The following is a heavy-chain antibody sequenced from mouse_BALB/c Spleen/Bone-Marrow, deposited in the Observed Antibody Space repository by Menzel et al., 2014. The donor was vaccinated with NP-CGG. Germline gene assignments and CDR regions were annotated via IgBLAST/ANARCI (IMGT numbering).Heavy chain of an antibody. CDR3: ARDGDYRYAWFSY. V-gene: IGHV5-4*02. Sequence: EVKLMESGGRLVKPGGSLKLSCAASGFSFSDHYMYWVRQTPEKRLEWVATISDGGGHTYYSDSVKGRFTISRDNAKNNLYLQMSSLKSEDTAMYHCARDGDYRYAWFSYWGQGTTATVSA. J-gene: IGHJ3*01. D-gene: IGHD2-14*01. CDR2: ISDGGGHT. CDR1: GFSFSDHY.